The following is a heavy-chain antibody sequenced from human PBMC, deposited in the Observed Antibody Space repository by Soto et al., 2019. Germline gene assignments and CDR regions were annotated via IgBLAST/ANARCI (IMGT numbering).Heavy chain of an antibody. CDR2: IYTSGST. J-gene: IGHJ6*02. Sequence: QVQLQESGPGLVKPSESLSLTCTVSGGSISSYYWSWIRQPAGKGLEWIGRIYTSGSTNYNPSLQSRVTMSVDRSKNQFSLKLSSVTAADTAVYYCASSLPLGVSGMDVWGQGTTVTVSS. CDR1: GGSISSYY. V-gene: IGHV4-4*07. D-gene: IGHD3-22*01. CDR3: ASSLPLGVSGMDV.